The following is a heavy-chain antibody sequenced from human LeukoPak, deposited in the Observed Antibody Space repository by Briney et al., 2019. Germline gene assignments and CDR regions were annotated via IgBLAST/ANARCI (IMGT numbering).Heavy chain of an antibody. J-gene: IGHJ5*02. CDR3: AREKLTDYGGNSGWFDP. V-gene: IGHV4-39*07. CDR2: IYYSGST. Sequence: SETLSLTCTVSGGSISSSSYYWGWIRQPPGKGLEWIGNIYYSGSTYYNPSLKSRVTISLDTSKNQFSLKLSSVTAADTAVYYCAREKLTDYGGNSGWFDPWGQGTLVTVSS. D-gene: IGHD4-23*01. CDR1: GGSISSSSYY.